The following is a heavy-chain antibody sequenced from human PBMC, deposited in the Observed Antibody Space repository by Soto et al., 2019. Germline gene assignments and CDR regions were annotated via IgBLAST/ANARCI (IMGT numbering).Heavy chain of an antibody. V-gene: IGHV3-48*03. J-gene: IGHJ6*02. CDR3: ARDRYSSFGMGV. CDR2: ISSSGSTI. Sequence: GGSLRLSCAASGFTFSSYEMNWVRQAPGKGLEWVSYISSSGSTIYYADSVKGRFTISRDNAKNSLYLQMHSLRAEATAVSYCARDRYSSFGMGVWGQGTTGTVSS. CDR1: GFTFSSYE. D-gene: IGHD6-13*01.